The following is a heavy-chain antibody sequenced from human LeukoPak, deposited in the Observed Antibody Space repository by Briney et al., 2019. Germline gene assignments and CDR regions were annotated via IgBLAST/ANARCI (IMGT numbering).Heavy chain of an antibody. CDR1: GGSISSYY. D-gene: IGHD3-10*01. CDR3: ARVYGSGNDY. CDR2: IYYSGST. V-gene: IGHV4-59*01. Sequence: SETLSLTCTVSGGSISSYYWSWIRQPPGKGLEWIGYIYYSGSTNYNPSLKSRVTISVDTSKNQFSLKLSSVTAADTAVYYCARVYGSGNDYWGQGTPVTVSS. J-gene: IGHJ4*02.